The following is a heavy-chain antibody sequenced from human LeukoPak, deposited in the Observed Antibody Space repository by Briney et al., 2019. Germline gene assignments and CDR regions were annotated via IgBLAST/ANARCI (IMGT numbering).Heavy chain of an antibody. J-gene: IGHJ4*02. V-gene: IGHV1-2*04. D-gene: IGHD6-13*01. CDR2: INPNSGGT. CDR1: GYTFTGYY. CDR3: AREGSGYSSSWYEY. Sequence: ASVKVSCKASGYTFTGYYMHWVRQAPGQGLEWMGWINPNSGGTNYAQKFQGWVTMTRDTSISTAYMELSRLRSDDTAVYYCAREGSGYSSSWYEYWGQGTLVTVSS.